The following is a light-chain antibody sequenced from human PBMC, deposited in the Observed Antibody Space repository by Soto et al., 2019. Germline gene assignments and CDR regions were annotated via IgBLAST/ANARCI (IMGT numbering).Light chain of an antibody. CDR2: EVS. CDR1: SSDVGGYNY. CDR3: SSFAGNNNLV. J-gene: IGLJ2*01. V-gene: IGLV2-8*01. Sequence: QSVLTQPPSASGSPGQSVTISCTGTSSDVGGYNYVSWYQQHPGKAPKLMISEVSKRPSGVPDRFSGSKSGNTASLTVSGLQAEDGADYYCSSFAGNNNLVFGGGTKVTVL.